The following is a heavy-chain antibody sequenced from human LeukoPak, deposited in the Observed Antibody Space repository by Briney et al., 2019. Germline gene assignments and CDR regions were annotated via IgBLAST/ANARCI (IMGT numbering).Heavy chain of an antibody. D-gene: IGHD6-19*01. CDR1: GFTFSSYA. J-gene: IGHJ4*02. V-gene: IGHV3-30-3*01. CDR2: TSYDGSNK. Sequence: GGSLRLSCAASGFTFSSYAMHWVRQAPGKGLEWVAVTSYDGSNKYYADSVKGRFTISRDNSKNTLYLQMNSLRAEDMAVYYCARDSPAVYSSGFRGHFDYWGQGTLVTVSS. CDR3: ARDSPAVYSSGFRGHFDY.